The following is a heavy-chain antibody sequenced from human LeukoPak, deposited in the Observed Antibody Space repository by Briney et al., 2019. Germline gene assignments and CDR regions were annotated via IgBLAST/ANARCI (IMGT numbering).Heavy chain of an antibody. J-gene: IGHJ4*02. CDR3: AGVTPLGGMSY. D-gene: IGHD3-16*01. CDR1: GFTFSSYS. Sequence: GGSLRLSCAASGFTFSSYSMNWVRQAPGKGLEWVSSISSSSSYIYYADSVKGRFTTSRDNAKNSLYLQMNSLRAEDTAVYYCAGVTPLGGMSYWGQGTLVTVSS. CDR2: ISSSSSYI. V-gene: IGHV3-21*01.